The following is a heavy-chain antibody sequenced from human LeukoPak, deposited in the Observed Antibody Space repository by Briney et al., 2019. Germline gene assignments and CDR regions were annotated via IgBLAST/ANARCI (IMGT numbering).Heavy chain of an antibody. CDR3: ATSVRTTGNFDY. Sequence: SETLSLICAVSGYSISSGYYWGWIRQPPGKGLEWIGSIYHSGSTYYNPSLKSRVTISVDTSKNQFSLKLSSVTAADTAVYYCATSVRTTGNFDYWGQGTLVTVSS. CDR2: IYHSGST. J-gene: IGHJ4*02. D-gene: IGHD4-17*01. CDR1: GYSISSGYY. V-gene: IGHV4-38-2*01.